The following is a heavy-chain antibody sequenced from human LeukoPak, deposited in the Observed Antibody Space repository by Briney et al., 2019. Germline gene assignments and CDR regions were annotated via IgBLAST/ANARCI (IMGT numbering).Heavy chain of an antibody. CDR1: GFTFSNSW. Sequence: PGGSLRLSCVASGFTFSNSWMKWVRQAPEKGLEWVANIKEDGSEKYYLESVKGRFTISRDNAKNSLYLQMNSLRDEDTALYYCARGRRGTQYQVFDSWGQGTLVTVSS. V-gene: IGHV3-7*04. D-gene: IGHD2/OR15-2a*01. CDR3: ARGRRGTQYQVFDS. J-gene: IGHJ5*01. CDR2: IKEDGSEK.